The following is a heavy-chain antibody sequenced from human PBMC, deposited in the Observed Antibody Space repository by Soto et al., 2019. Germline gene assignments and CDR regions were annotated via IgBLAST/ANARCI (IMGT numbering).Heavy chain of an antibody. V-gene: IGHV3-73*02. CDR2: IRSKANSDAT. Sequence: EVQLVESGGGLVQPGGSLKLSCVASGFTFSGSAMHWVRQASGKGLEWVGRIRSKANSDATAYGASVKGRFTISRDDSKXTAYLQMNSLKTEDTAVYYCVRYCSGGSCPDAFDIWGQGTMVTVSS. CDR3: VRYCSGGSCPDAFDI. CDR1: GFTFSGSA. J-gene: IGHJ3*02. D-gene: IGHD2-15*01.